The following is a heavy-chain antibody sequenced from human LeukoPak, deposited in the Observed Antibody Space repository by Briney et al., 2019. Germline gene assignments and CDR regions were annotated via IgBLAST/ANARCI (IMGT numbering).Heavy chain of an antibody. D-gene: IGHD3-3*01. CDR2: IYYSGST. CDR1: GGSISSSSYY. Sequence: SETLSLTCTVSGGSISSSSYYWGWIRQPPGKGLEWIGSIYYSGSTYYNPSLKSRVTISVDTSKNQFSLKLSSVTAADTAVYYCARGQTRYDFWSGPSPPDYWGQGTLVTVSS. J-gene: IGHJ4*02. V-gene: IGHV4-39*07. CDR3: ARGQTRYDFWSGPSPPDY.